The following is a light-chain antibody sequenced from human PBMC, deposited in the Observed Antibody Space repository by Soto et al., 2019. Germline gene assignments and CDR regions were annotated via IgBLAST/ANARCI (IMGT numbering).Light chain of an antibody. J-gene: IGKJ4*01. CDR1: QNVRTF. CDR3: LQRSDWPLT. Sequence: DIILTQSPDTLSLSPGERATLSCRASQNVRTFLAWYQQKPGQAPRLLISDASYRATGAPPRFSGSGSGTDFTLTISSLEPEDFAVYYCLQRSDWPLTFGGGSKVEI. V-gene: IGKV3-11*01. CDR2: DAS.